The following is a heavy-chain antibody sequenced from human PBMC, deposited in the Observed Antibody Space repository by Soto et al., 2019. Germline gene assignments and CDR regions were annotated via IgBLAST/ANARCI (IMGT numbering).Heavy chain of an antibody. Sequence: SGGSLRLSCVASGFNLSHPWMTWVRQAEGKGLEWVGRIKSKTDGGTADYAAPVKGRATISRDDSKNTVYLQMNSLKTEDTAVYYCTTGIYYDILTGYHNVAYWGQGALVTVSS. D-gene: IGHD3-9*01. CDR2: IKSKTDGGTA. CDR3: TTGIYYDILTGYHNVAY. CDR1: GFNLSHPW. J-gene: IGHJ4*02. V-gene: IGHV3-15*01.